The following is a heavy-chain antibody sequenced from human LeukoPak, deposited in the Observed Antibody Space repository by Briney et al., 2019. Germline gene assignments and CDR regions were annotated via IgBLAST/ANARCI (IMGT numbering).Heavy chain of an antibody. J-gene: IGHJ4*02. Sequence: GGSLRLSCAASGFTFSSYAMHWVRQAPGKGLEWVAVISYDGSNKYYADSVKGRFTISRDNSKNTLYLQMNSLRAEDTAVYYCASFAVADPDYWGQGTLVTVSS. D-gene: IGHD6-19*01. V-gene: IGHV3-30*14. CDR3: ASFAVADPDY. CDR2: ISYDGSNK. CDR1: GFTFSSYA.